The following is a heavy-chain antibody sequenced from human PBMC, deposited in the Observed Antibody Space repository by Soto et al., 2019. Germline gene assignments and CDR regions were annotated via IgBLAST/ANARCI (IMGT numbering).Heavy chain of an antibody. CDR1: GGSISSSSYY. CDR2: IYYSGST. CDR3: ARHTIVVVPAAIDY. J-gene: IGHJ4*02. D-gene: IGHD2-2*01. Sequence: SETLSLTCTVSGGSISSSSYYWGWIRQPPGKGLEWIGSIYYSGSTYYNPSLKSRVTISVDTSKNQFSLKLSSVTAADTAVYYCARHTIVVVPAAIDYWGQGTLVTVS. V-gene: IGHV4-39*01.